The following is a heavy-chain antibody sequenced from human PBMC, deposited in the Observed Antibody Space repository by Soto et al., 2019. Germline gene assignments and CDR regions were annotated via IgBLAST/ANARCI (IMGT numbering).Heavy chain of an antibody. J-gene: IGHJ4*02. V-gene: IGHV3-64*01. Sequence: EVQLAESGGGMAQPGGSLRLSCVASGFTFSSYDMHWVRQAPGKGLEYVSSISSNGGTTYYGNSVKGRFTISRDNSKNTLYVQMGSLRAEGVAVYYCGRRVWGNYDYWGQGTLVTVSS. CDR2: ISSNGGTT. CDR1: GFTFSSYD. D-gene: IGHD3-16*01. CDR3: GRRVWGNYDY.